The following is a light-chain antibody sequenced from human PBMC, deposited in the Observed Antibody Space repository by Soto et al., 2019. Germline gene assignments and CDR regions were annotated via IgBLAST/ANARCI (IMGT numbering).Light chain of an antibody. Sequence: VLTQPPSVSVAPGQTATITCGGNNIGSESVHWYQQKPGQAPVLVVYDDNDRPSGIPERFSGSNSGNTATLTISRVEAGDEADYYCQVCDSSSDHVVFGGGTKLTVL. CDR3: QVCDSSSDHVV. CDR1: NIGSES. J-gene: IGLJ2*01. CDR2: DDN. V-gene: IGLV3-21*02.